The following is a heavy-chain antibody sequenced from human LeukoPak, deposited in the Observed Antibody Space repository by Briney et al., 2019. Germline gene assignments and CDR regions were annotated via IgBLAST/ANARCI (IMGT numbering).Heavy chain of an antibody. Sequence: SETLSLTCTVSGGSISSYYWSWIRQPPGKGLEWIGYIYYSGSTNYNPSLKSRVTISVDTSKNQFSLKLSSVTAADTAVYYCARVVYGRHFDYWGQGTLVTVSS. CDR2: IYYSGST. J-gene: IGHJ4*02. CDR3: ARVVYGRHFDY. V-gene: IGHV4-59*01. CDR1: GGSISSYY. D-gene: IGHD2-8*01.